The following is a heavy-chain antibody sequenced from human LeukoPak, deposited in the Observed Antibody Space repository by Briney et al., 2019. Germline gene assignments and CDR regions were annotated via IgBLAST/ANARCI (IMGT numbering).Heavy chain of an antibody. D-gene: IGHD5-12*01. CDR2: INTYTGNP. CDR1: GYTFTSYA. J-gene: IGHJ6*03. V-gene: IGHV7-4-1*02. Sequence: ASVKVSCKASGYTFTSYAMNWVRQAPGQGLEWMGWINTYTGNPTYAQGFTGRFVFSLDTSVSTAYLQISSLKAEDTAVYYCARHLGSGYEPSYYYMDVWGKGTTVTVSS. CDR3: ARHLGSGYEPSYYYMDV.